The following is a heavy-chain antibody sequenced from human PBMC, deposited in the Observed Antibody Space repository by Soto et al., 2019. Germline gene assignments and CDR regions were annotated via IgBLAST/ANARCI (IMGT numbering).Heavy chain of an antibody. CDR2: VGGSGSDT. Sequence: PGGSLRLSCSASAINFRSYAMSWVRQAPGKGLEWVSAVGGSGSDTYYADSVKGRFTISRDDSKNTLYLHMSSLRVEDTAIYYCAKRQSFDFWSGYLPFFDYWGQGTTVTVYS. D-gene: IGHD3-3*01. CDR3: AKRQSFDFWSGYLPFFDY. CDR1: AINFRSYA. V-gene: IGHV3-23*01. J-gene: IGHJ4*02.